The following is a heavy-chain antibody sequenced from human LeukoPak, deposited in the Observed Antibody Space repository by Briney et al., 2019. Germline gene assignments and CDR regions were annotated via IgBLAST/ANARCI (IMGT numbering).Heavy chain of an antibody. V-gene: IGHV3-23*01. CDR2: ISGSGGST. D-gene: IGHD5-18*01. CDR1: GFTFSSYA. J-gene: IGHJ4*02. Sequence: PGVSLRLSCAASGFTFSSYAMSWVRQAPGKGLEWVSAISGSGGSTYYADSVKGRLTISRDNSKNTLYLQMNSLRAEDTAVYYCAKQFRRGYSYGPFDYWGQGTLVTVSS. CDR3: AKQFRRGYSYGPFDY.